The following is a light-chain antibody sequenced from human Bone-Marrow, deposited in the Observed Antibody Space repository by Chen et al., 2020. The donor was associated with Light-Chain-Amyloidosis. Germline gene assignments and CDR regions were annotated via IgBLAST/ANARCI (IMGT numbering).Light chain of an antibody. CDR3: CSYAGSSTWV. CDR1: SSDVGSYNL. J-gene: IGLJ3*02. CDR2: EVS. V-gene: IGLV2-23*02. Sequence: HSAPTQPVSASGLPGQPITISCTGTSSDVGSYNLVSWYQQRPGKAPKLMIYEVSKRPSGVSNRFSGSKSGNTASLTISGLQAEDEADYSCCSYAGSSTWVFGGGTKLTVL.